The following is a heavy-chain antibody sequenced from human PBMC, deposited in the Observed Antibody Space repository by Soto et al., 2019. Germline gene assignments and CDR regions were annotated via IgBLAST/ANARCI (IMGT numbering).Heavy chain of an antibody. Sequence: GGSLRLSCAASGVTFTNYAMSWVRQAPGKGPEWVSGISAAGGATYYADSVKGRFTISRDNSKATVYLQMNSLRAEDTALYYCGIDPNGDYVGAFDMWGQGTVVTVSS. V-gene: IGHV3-23*01. CDR1: GVTFTNYA. D-gene: IGHD4-17*01. CDR3: GIDPNGDYVGAFDM. CDR2: ISAAGGAT. J-gene: IGHJ3*02.